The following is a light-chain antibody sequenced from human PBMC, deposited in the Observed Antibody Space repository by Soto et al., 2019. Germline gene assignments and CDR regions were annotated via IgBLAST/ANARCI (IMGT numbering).Light chain of an antibody. CDR1: EGINTY. J-gene: IGKJ5*01. V-gene: IGKV1-9*01. Sequence: IQLTQSPSSLSASVGDRVTITCRANEGINTYLAWYQQKPGKAPKLLIYAASTLQGGVPSRFSGSGSGTDFTLTISSLQPEDFATCYCQQLDSYPITFGQGTRLEIK. CDR2: AAS. CDR3: QQLDSYPIT.